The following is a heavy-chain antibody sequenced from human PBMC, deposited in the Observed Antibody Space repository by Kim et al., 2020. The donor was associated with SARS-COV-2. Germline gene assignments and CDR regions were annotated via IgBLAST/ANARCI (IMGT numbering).Heavy chain of an antibody. CDR3: AKDFVYYDILTGYFWHA. CDR2: ISYDGSNK. J-gene: IGHJ3*01. D-gene: IGHD3-9*01. Sequence: GGSLRLSCAASGFTFSSYGMHWVRQAPGKGLEWVAVISYDGSNKYYADSVKGRFTISRDNSKNTLYLQMNSLRAEDTAVYYCAKDFVYYDILTGYFWHA. V-gene: IGHV3-30*18. CDR1: GFTFSSYG.